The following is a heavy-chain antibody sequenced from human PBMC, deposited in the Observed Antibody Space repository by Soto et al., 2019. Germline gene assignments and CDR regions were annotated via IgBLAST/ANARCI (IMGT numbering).Heavy chain of an antibody. CDR2: IYYNGNT. J-gene: IGHJ4*02. CDR1: GGSISSGDYY. Sequence: QVQLQESGPGLVKPSQTLSLTCTVSGGSISSGDYYWSWIRQAPGKGLEWIGYIYYNGNTYYNPSLKTRVTISVDTSKNQFSLKLSSVTAADTAVYYCARELSPVDYDGSGPVGGWGQGTLVTVSS. D-gene: IGHD3-22*01. V-gene: IGHV4-30-4*01. CDR3: ARELSPVDYDGSGPVGG.